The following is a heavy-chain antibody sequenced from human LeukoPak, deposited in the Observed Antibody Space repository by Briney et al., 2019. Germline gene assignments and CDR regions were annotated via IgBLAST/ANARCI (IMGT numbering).Heavy chain of an antibody. D-gene: IGHD2-21*01. V-gene: IGHV1-2*06. J-gene: IGHJ4*02. CDR3: ARVTWKTVIAAPDH. CDR1: GYTFTDYY. Sequence: ASXXVSCKTSGYTFTDYYIHWVRQAPGQGLEWRGQTKPPTGRANYVQKFQGRVSMTRDTSINTAYMEVTRLTSDDTAVYYCARVTWKTVIAAPDHWGQGTLVTVSS. CDR2: TKPPTGRA.